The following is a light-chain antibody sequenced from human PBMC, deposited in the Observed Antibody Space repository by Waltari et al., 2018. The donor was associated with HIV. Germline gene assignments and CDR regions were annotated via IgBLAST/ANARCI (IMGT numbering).Light chain of an antibody. J-gene: IGLJ3*02. CDR1: SSNIRSNT. CDR2: STN. CDR3: AAWDDSLNGWV. V-gene: IGLV1-44*01. Sequence: QSVLTQPPSASGTPGQRVTISCSGSSSNIRSNTVNWYQPLPGTAPKLLIYSTNQRPSGVPDRFSGSKSGTSASLAISGLQSEDEADYYCAAWDDSLNGWVFGGGTKLTVL.